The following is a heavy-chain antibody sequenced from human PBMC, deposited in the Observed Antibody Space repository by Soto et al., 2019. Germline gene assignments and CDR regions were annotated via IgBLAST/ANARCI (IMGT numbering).Heavy chain of an antibody. J-gene: IGHJ4*02. CDR2: VYYTGNT. V-gene: IGHV4-59*01. CDR1: GVSISSYV. CDR3: ARDIAEVQRDFEY. D-gene: IGHD6-13*01. Sequence: WETLCLTCTVSGVSISSYVYIWVRQPPGKGLEWIGSVYYTGNTDYNPSLKSRLTISVDTSKTQFSLNLRSVTAADTAVYYCARDIAEVQRDFEYWGRGTLVTVSS.